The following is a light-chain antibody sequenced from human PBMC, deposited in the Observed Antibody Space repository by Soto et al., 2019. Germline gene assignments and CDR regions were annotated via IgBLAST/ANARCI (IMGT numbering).Light chain of an antibody. J-gene: IGKJ4*01. CDR2: DAS. V-gene: IGKV3-11*01. CDR3: QQRSNWPLT. CDR1: QSVSSY. Sequence: EIVLTQSPATLSLSPGERATLSCMASQSVSSYLAWYQQKPGQAPRLLIYDASNRATGIPARFSGSGSGTDFTLTISSLEPEDCAVYYCQQRSNWPLTFGGGTKVDIK.